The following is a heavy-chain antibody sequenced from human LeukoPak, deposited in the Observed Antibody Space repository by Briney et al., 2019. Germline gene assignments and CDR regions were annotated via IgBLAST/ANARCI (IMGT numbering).Heavy chain of an antibody. D-gene: IGHD5-18*01. J-gene: IGHJ3*02. V-gene: IGHV4-38-2*02. CDR3: ARRLDTANWGWDAFDI. Sequence: SETLSLTCTVSGYSISSGYYWGWIRQPPGKGLEWIGSIYHSGSTYYNPSLKSRVTISVDTSKNQFSLKLSSVTAADTAVYYCARRLDTANWGWDAFDIWGQGTMVTVSS. CDR1: GYSISSGYY. CDR2: IYHSGST.